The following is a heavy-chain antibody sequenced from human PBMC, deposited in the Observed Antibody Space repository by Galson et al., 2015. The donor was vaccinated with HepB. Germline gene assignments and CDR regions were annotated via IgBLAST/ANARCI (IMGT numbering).Heavy chain of an antibody. CDR2: ISGDGGSS. V-gene: IGHV3-23*01. Sequence: SLRLSCAASGFTFSTYAMNWVRQAPGKGLEWVSAISGDGGSSYYADSVKGRFTISRDNSKKTLFLQMNSLRAEDTAVYYCAKDSRVGGYSGYSDYWGQGTLVTVSS. CDR1: GFTFSTYA. J-gene: IGHJ4*02. CDR3: AKDSRVGGYSGYSDY. D-gene: IGHD5-12*01.